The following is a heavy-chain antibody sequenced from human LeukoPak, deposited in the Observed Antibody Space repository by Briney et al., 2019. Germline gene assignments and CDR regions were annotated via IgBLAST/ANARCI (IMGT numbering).Heavy chain of an antibody. CDR3: ARGGMVRLGPFDY. J-gene: IGHJ4*02. D-gene: IGHD4-23*01. Sequence: SQTLSLTCTVSGGSISSCGYYWSWIRQHPGKGLEWIGYIYYGGSTYYNPPLKSRVTISVDTSKNQFSLKLSSVTAADTAVYYCARGGMVRLGPFDYWGQGTLVTVSS. CDR2: IYYGGST. CDR1: GGSISSCGYY. V-gene: IGHV4-31*03.